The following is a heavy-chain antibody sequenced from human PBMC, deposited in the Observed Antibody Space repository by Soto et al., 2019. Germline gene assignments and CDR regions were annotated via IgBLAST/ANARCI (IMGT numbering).Heavy chain of an antibody. Sequence: QVQLVQSGAEVKKPGSSVKVSCKAAGGTFSSYTISWVRQAPGQGLEWMGRLIPILGIANYARKFQGRVTITAHKTTSTGYRDLSSLSSEDTAVYYCARVLATYSSGTRRNAQACGAFDIWGQGTMVTVSS. D-gene: IGHD6-19*01. CDR3: ARVLATYSSGTRRNAQACGAFDI. J-gene: IGHJ3*02. CDR1: GGTFSSYT. V-gene: IGHV1-69*02. CDR2: LIPILGIA.